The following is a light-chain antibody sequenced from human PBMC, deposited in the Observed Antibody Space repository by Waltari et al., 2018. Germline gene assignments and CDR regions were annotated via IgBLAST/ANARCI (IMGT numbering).Light chain of an antibody. J-gene: IGKJ1*01. CDR1: QSVGTY. V-gene: IGKV3-20*01. CDR3: QKYERLPAT. Sequence: EIVLTQSPGTLSLSPGERATLSCRASQSVGTYLAWYQQTPGQAPRLLIHGASNRAAGLPDRFSGSGSGTDFSLTISRLEPEDFAVYYCQKYERLPATFGQGTKVEIK. CDR2: GAS.